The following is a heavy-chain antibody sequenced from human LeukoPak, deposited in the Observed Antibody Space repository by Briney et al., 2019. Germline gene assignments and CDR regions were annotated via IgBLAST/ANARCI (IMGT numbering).Heavy chain of an antibody. CDR1: GFTFSSYA. D-gene: IGHD3-10*01. V-gene: IGHV3-23*01. CDR3: AKDGSGSYYRNWFDP. Sequence: PGGSLRLSCAASGFTFSSYAMSWVRQAPGKGLEWVSAISGSGGSTYYADPVKGRFTISRDNSKNTLYLQMNSLRAEDTAVYYCAKDGSGSYYRNWFDPWGQGTLVTVSS. CDR2: ISGSGGST. J-gene: IGHJ5*02.